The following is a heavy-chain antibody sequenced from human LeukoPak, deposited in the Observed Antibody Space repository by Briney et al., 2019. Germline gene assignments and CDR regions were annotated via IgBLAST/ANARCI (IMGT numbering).Heavy chain of an antibody. CDR2: ISAYNGNT. J-gene: IGHJ4*02. CDR3: ARGTLCGGDCLYYFDY. CDR1: GYTFTSYG. V-gene: IGHV1-18*01. D-gene: IGHD2-21*02. Sequence: ASVKVSCTASGYTFTSYGISWVRQAPGQGLEWMGWISAYNGNTNYAQKLQGRVTVTTDTSTSTAYMELRSLRSDDTAVYYCARGTLCGGDCLYYFDYWGQGTLVTVSS.